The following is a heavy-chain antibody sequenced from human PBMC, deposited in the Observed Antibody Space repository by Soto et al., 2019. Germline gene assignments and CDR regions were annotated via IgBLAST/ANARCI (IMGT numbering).Heavy chain of an antibody. Sequence: QLQLQESGPGLVKPSETLSLTCTVSGGSISSSSYYWGWIRQPPGKGLEWIGNIYYTGSTYYNPSLKSRVTTSIDTSKNQFSLKLYSVTASDTAVYYCARLYYYDNSGYYSPYYYFDYWGQGTLVTVSS. D-gene: IGHD3-22*01. CDR1: GGSISSSSYY. CDR3: ARLYYYDNSGYYSPYYYFDY. V-gene: IGHV4-39*01. CDR2: IYYTGST. J-gene: IGHJ4*02.